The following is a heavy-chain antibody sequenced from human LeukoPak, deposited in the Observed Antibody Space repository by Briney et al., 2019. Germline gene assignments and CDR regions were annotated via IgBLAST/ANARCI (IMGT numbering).Heavy chain of an antibody. CDR2: INSDGSST. V-gene: IGHV3-74*01. J-gene: IGHJ6*02. D-gene: IGHD4-17*01. CDR1: GFSFSSYW. Sequence: AGGSLRLFCAASGFSFSSYWMHWVRQAPGKALVWVSSINSDGSSTSYGDSVKGRFTISRDNAKNTLYLQMNSLRVEDTAVYYCASSTVTTLDGTDVWGQGTTVTVSS. CDR3: ASSTVTTLDGTDV.